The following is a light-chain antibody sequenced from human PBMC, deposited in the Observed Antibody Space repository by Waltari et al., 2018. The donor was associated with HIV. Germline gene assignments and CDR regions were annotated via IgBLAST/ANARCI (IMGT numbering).Light chain of an antibody. CDR3: CSYAGGRVFVL. CDR2: EVT. J-gene: IGLJ2*01. V-gene: IGLV2-23*02. Sequence: QSALTQPASVSGSPGQSITISCTGTISDIGSYNLVPWYQQYPGRAPKLIIYEVTKRPSGVSDRFSGSKSGNRASLTVTGLKVEDEAVYYCCSYAGGRVFVLFGGGTRLTV. CDR1: ISDIGSYNL.